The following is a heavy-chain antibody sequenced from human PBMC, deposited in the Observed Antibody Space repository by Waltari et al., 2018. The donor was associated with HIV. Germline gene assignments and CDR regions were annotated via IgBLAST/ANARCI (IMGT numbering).Heavy chain of an antibody. CDR2: IYHSGST. Sequence: QVQLQESGPGLVEPSETLSLTCAVSGYSISVGYYWDWVRQPPGKGLEWIGSIYHSGSTYYNPSLKSRVIISVDTSKNQFSLRLNSVTAADTAVYYCARRAVAGTNWFDPWGQGTLVTVPS. J-gene: IGHJ5*02. CDR3: ARRAVAGTNWFDP. D-gene: IGHD6-19*01. CDR1: GYSISVGYY. V-gene: IGHV4-38-2*01.